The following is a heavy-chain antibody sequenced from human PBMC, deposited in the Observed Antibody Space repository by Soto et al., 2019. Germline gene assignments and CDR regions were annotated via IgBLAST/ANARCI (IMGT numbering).Heavy chain of an antibody. Sequence: SETLSLTCTVSGGSNSSSSYFWGWIRQPPGKGLEWIGSIYYSGSTYYNPSLKSRVTVSVDTSKNQFSLKLSSVTAADTAVYYCARHPSDFWFDPWGQGTLVTVSS. J-gene: IGHJ5*02. CDR3: ARHPSDFWFDP. V-gene: IGHV4-39*01. CDR1: GGSNSSSSYF. CDR2: IYYSGST. D-gene: IGHD2-21*02.